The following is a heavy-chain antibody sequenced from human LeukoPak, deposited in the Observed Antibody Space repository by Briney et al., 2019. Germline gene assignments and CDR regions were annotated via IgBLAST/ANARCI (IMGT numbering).Heavy chain of an antibody. Sequence: GGSLRLSCAASGFTFSSHVMSWVRQAPGKGLEWVSAISASGGSTYYADSVKGRFTISRDNSKNTLYLQMNGLRAEDTAVYYCAKYSGYENFDYWGQGTLVTVSS. D-gene: IGHD5-12*01. CDR3: AKYSGYENFDY. CDR2: ISASGGST. J-gene: IGHJ4*02. CDR1: GFTFSSHV. V-gene: IGHV3-23*01.